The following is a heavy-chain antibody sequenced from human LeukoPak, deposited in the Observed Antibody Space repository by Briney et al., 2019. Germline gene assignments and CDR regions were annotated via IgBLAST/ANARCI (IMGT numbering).Heavy chain of an antibody. D-gene: IGHD6-19*01. CDR1: GGSISSGGYY. CDR3: ARGYFWVIAVAGYYFDY. CDR2: IYYSGST. V-gene: IGHV4-31*03. Sequence: SETLSLTCTVSGGSISSGGYYWSWIRQHPGKGLEWIGYIYYSGSTYYNPSLKSRVTISVDTSKNQFSLKLSSVTAADTAVYYCARGYFWVIAVAGYYFDYWGQGTLVTVSS. J-gene: IGHJ4*02.